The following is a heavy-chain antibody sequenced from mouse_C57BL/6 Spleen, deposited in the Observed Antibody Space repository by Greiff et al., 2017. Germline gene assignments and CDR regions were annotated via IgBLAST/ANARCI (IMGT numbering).Heavy chain of an antibody. V-gene: IGHV7-3*01. J-gene: IGHJ4*01. CDR2: IRNKANGYTT. CDR3: ARSPDYGDPYYYAMDD. Sequence: EVKVIESGGGLVQPGGSLSLSCAASGFTFTDYYMSWVRQPPGKALEWLGFIRNKANGYTTEYSASVKGRFTISRDNSQSILYLQMNALRAEDSATYYCARSPDYGDPYYYAMDDWGQGTSVTVSS. D-gene: IGHD2-4*01. CDR1: GFTFTDYY.